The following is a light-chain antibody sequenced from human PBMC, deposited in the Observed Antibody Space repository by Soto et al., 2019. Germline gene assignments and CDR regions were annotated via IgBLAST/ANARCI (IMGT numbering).Light chain of an antibody. Sequence: EIVLTQSPATLSVSPGERATLSCRTSQSVNSPLAWYQHKPGQAPRLLIYGASARASAVADRFSGSGSGTEYTLTITSLQSEDFAIYVCQQYDNWPPWTFGQGTKVEIK. CDR3: QQYDNWPPWT. V-gene: IGKV3-15*01. J-gene: IGKJ1*01. CDR1: QSVNSP. CDR2: GAS.